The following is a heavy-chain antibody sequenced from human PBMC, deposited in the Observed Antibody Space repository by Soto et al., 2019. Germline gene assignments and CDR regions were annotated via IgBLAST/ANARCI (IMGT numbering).Heavy chain of an antibody. J-gene: IGHJ4*02. CDR3: ARAGGVTATFDS. CDR1: GGSVSSGSYY. V-gene: IGHV4-61*01. CDR2: MYYSGGT. Sequence: SETLSLTCTVSGGSVSSGSYYWSWIRQPPGKGLEWIGYMYYSGGTNYNPSLKSRVTTSVNTSKNQFSLKLSSVTAADTAVYYCARAGGVTATFDSWGQGTLVTVSS. D-gene: IGHD3-16*01.